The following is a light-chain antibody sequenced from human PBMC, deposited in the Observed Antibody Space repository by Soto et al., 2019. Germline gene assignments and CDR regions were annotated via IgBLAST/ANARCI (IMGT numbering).Light chain of an antibody. Sequence: VVTKSPATLSVFPGETATLSCRASQSVSSDLAWYQQRPGQAPGLLIYVPSTRATGIPARFRGSGSGTEFRLTISSLQSEDFATYYCQQYNTWHPKMAFGRGTKVEIK. V-gene: IGKV3-15*01. CDR2: VPS. CDR1: QSVSSD. CDR3: QQYNTWHPKMA. J-gene: IGKJ1*01.